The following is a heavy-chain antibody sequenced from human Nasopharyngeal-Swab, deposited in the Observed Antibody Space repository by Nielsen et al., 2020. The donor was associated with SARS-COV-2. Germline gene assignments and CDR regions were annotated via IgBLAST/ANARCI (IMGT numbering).Heavy chain of an antibody. CDR3: ARTVVVVAANAFDI. CDR2: ISAYNGNT. CDR1: GYTFTSYG. V-gene: IGHV1-18*01. D-gene: IGHD2-15*01. J-gene: IGHJ3*02. Sequence: ASVKVPCKASGYTFTSYGISWVRQAPGQGLEWMGWISAYNGNTNYAQKLQGRVTMTTDTSTSTAYMELRSLRSDDTAVYYCARTVVVVAANAFDIWGQGTMVTVSS.